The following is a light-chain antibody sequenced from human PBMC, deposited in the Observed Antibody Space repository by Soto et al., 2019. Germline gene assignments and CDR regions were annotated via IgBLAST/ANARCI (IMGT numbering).Light chain of an antibody. CDR2: DVS. J-gene: IGLJ1*01. V-gene: IGLV2-14*01. CDR3: SSYTSSSTLLYV. Sequence: QSALTQPASVSGSPGQSITISCTGTSSDVGGYNYVSWYQQHPGKAPKLMIYDVSNRPSGVCNRFSGSKSGNTASLPISGLQAEDEADYYCSSYTSSSTLLYVFGTGTKVTLL. CDR1: SSDVGGYNY.